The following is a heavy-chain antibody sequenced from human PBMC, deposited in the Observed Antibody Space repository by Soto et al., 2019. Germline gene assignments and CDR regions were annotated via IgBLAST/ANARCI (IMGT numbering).Heavy chain of an antibody. CDR2: ISGSGGST. V-gene: IGHV3-23*01. CDR1: GFTFSSYA. CDR3: TTDDYGDYGYYYGMDV. J-gene: IGHJ6*02. D-gene: IGHD4-17*01. Sequence: LRLSCAASGFTFSSYAMSWVRQAPGKGLEWVSAISGSGGSTYYADSVKGRFTISRDDSKNTLYLQMNSLKTEDTAVYYCTTDDYGDYGYYYGMDVWGQGTTVTVSS.